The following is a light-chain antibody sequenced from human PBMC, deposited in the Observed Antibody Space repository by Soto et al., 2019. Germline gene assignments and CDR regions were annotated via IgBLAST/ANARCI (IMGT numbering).Light chain of an antibody. J-gene: IGLJ3*02. CDR1: SSDDGGYNY. V-gene: IGLV2-14*03. Sequence: QSALTQPASLSGSPGQSITISCTGTSSDDGGYNYVSWYQHHPGKAPKLMIYDVTNRPSGVSHRFSGSKSGNTASLTISGLQAEDEADYYCTSYTTSSPYLVFGGGTKLTVL. CDR3: TSYTTSSPYLV. CDR2: DVT.